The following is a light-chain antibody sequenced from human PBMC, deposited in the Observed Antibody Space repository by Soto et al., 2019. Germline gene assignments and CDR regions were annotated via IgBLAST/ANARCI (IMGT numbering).Light chain of an antibody. CDR1: SSDVGDYGY. CDR2: EVS. J-gene: IGLJ1*01. V-gene: IGLV2-14*01. Sequence: QAASVSGSPGHSIPISCTGTSSDVGDYGYVSWYQHHPGKAPKLIIYEVSNRPSGVSNRFSGSKSGNTASLTISGLQAEDEADYYCNSYKGKPTGVFGTGTKLTVL. CDR3: NSYKGKPTGV.